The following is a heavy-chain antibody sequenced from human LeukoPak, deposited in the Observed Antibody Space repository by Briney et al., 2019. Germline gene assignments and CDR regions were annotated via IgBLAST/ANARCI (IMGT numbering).Heavy chain of an antibody. Sequence: SETLSLTCAVSGYSISSGYYWGWIRQPPGKGLERIGSIYHSGSTYYNPSLKSRVTISVDTSKNQFSLKLSSVTAADTAVYYCARDALVRGLYYFDYWGQGTLVTVSS. J-gene: IGHJ4*02. V-gene: IGHV4-38-2*02. D-gene: IGHD3-10*01. CDR2: IYHSGST. CDR1: GYSISSGYY. CDR3: ARDALVRGLYYFDY.